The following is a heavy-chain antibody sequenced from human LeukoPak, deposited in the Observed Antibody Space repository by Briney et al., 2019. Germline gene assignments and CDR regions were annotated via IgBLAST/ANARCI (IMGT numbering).Heavy chain of an antibody. CDR1: GASVSNNNYY. Sequence: SETVSLTCTVSGASVSNNNYYWGWIRQPPGKGLEWIASIYYSGSTYYNPSLKSRVTISVDTSKNHLSLILSSVTAADTAVYFCARGRVSSSTWYSTYYYFFYMDFWGKGTTVTVSS. D-gene: IGHD4-11*01. CDR2: IYYSGST. V-gene: IGHV4-39*07. CDR3: ARGRVSSSTWYSTYYYFFYMDF. J-gene: IGHJ6*03.